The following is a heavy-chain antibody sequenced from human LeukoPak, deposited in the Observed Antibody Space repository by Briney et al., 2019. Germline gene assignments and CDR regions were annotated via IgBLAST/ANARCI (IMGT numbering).Heavy chain of an antibody. V-gene: IGHV3-11*01. CDR2: ISGSGSTI. J-gene: IGHJ4*02. CDR3: ARRSGSYQADFDY. CDR1: GFPFSDYY. Sequence: GGSLRLSCAASGFPFSDYYMSWIRQAPGKGLEWVSYISGSGSTIYYADSVKGRFTISRDNAKNSLYLQMNSLGAEDTAVYYCARRSGSYQADFDYWGQGTLVTVSS. D-gene: IGHD1-26*01.